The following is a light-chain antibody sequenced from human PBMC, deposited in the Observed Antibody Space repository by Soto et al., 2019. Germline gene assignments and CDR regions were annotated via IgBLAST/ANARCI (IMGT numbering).Light chain of an antibody. J-gene: IGLJ2*01. V-gene: IGLV2-14*01. CDR3: SSYTSSSTLV. Sequence: QSALTQPASVSGSPGQSITISCTGTSSDAGGYNYVSWYQQHPGKAPKLMIYEVSNRPSGVSNRFSGSKSGNTASLTISGLQAEDEADYYCSSYTSSSTLVFGGGTKVTVL. CDR1: SSDAGGYNY. CDR2: EVS.